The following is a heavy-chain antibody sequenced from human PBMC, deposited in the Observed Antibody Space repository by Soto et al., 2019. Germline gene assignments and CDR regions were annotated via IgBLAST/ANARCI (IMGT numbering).Heavy chain of an antibody. Sequence: SETLSLTCTVSGSTVSSNSYYWSWIRQPPGKGLEWIGYIDYSGSTKYNPSLKSRVTISVDTSKNQFSLKLSSVTTADTAVYYCARADRRYCSIGTCYIFDYWGQGTQVTVSS. CDR3: ARADRRYCSIGTCYIFDY. CDR2: IDYSGST. V-gene: IGHV4-61*01. D-gene: IGHD2-2*01. CDR1: GSTVSSNSYY. J-gene: IGHJ4*02.